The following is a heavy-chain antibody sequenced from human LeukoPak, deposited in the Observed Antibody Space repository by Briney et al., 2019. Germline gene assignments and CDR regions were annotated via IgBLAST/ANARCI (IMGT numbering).Heavy chain of an antibody. CDR1: GYTFTGYY. Sequence: ASVKVSCKASGYTFTGYYMHWVRHAPGQGLEWMGWINPNSGGTNYAQKFQGRVTMTRDTSISTAYMELSRLRSDDTAVYYCARQTDSSGWYDYYYGMDVWGQGTTVTVSS. CDR2: INPNSGGT. D-gene: IGHD6-19*01. CDR3: ARQTDSSGWYDYYYGMDV. J-gene: IGHJ6*02. V-gene: IGHV1-2*02.